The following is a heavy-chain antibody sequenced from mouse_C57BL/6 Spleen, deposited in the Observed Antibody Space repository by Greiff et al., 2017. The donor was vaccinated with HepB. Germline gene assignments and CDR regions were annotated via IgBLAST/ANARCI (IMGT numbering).Heavy chain of an antibody. CDR1: GFTFSSYG. V-gene: IGHV5-6*01. D-gene: IGHD1-3*01. CDR2: ISSGGSYT. J-gene: IGHJ2*01. Sequence: EVKLMESGGDLVKPGGSLKLSCAASGFTFSSYGMSWVRQTPDKRLEWVATISSGGSYTYYPDSVKGRFTISRDNAKNTLYLQMSSLKSEDTAMYYCARGKDYFDYWGQGTTLTVSS. CDR3: ARGKDYFDY.